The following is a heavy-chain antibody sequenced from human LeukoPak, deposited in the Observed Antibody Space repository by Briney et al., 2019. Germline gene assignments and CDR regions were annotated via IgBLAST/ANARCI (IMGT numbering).Heavy chain of an antibody. CDR3: ARWARPAVHYGMDV. CDR2: IIPIFGTA. Sequence: AASVTVSCTASGGTFSSYAISWVRQAPGQGLEWMGGIIPIFGTANYAQKFQGRVTITADESTSTAYMELSSLRSEDTAVYYCARWARPAVHYGMDVWGQGTTVTVSS. J-gene: IGHJ6*02. V-gene: IGHV1-69*13. D-gene: IGHD2-2*01. CDR1: GGTFSSYA.